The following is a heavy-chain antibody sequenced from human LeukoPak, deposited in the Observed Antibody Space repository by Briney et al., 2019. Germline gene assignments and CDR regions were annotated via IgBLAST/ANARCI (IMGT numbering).Heavy chain of an antibody. CDR1: GFTFSDYY. J-gene: IGHJ6*03. Sequence: SGGSLRLSCAASGFTFSDYYMSWIRQAPGKGLEWVSYISSSGSTIYYADSVKGRFTISRDNAKNSLYLQMNSLRAEDTAVYYCARLYSGYGNNYYYTDVWGKGTTVTVSS. V-gene: IGHV3-11*01. D-gene: IGHD5-12*01. CDR2: ISSSGSTI. CDR3: ARLYSGYGNNYYYTDV.